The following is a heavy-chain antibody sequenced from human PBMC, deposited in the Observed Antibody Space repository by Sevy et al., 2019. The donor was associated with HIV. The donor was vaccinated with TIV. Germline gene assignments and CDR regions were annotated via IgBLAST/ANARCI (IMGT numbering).Heavy chain of an antibody. J-gene: IGHJ5*02. D-gene: IGHD2-15*01. CDR2: IYYSGST. CDR3: ARHGRVVAANNWFDP. Sequence: SETLSLTCTVSGGSISSSSYYWGWIRQPPGKGLEWIGSIYYSGSTYYNPSLKSRVTLSVDTSKNQFSLKLSSVTAADTAVYYCARHGRVVAANNWFDPWGQGTLVTVSS. V-gene: IGHV4-39*01. CDR1: GGSISSSSYY.